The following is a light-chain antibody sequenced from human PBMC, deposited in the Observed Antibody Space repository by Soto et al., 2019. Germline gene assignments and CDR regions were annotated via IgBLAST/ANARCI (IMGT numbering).Light chain of an antibody. CDR3: QQNHSYPLT. V-gene: IGKV1-5*03. Sequence: DIQMTQSPSSLSASVGDRVTITCRASQTISSWLAWDQQKPGKAPKLLIYSASNLGGGVPSRFSGSGSGTEFTLTISSLQPDDIATYYCQQNHSYPLTFGPGTKVDMK. J-gene: IGKJ3*01. CDR2: SAS. CDR1: QTISSW.